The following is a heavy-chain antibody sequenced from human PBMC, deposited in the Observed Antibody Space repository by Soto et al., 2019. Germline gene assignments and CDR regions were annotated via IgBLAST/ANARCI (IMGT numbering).Heavy chain of an antibody. V-gene: IGHV3-74*01. CDR3: PSDTFGATDS. J-gene: IGHJ4*02. CDR2: IDPYDTGI. CDR1: GFAFSSEW. D-gene: IGHD2-15*01. Sequence: EVQLVESGGGLVQPGGSLRLSCAASGFAFSSEWMHWVRQAPGKGLVWVSRIDPYDTGITYADSVKGRFTISRDNAKNTLYLQMNSLRAEDTAVYYCPSDTFGATDSWGQGTLVTVSS.